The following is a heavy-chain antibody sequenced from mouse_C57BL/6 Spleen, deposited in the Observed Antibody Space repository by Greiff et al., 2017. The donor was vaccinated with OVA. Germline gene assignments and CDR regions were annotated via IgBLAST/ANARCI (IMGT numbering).Heavy chain of an antibody. Sequence: QVQLQQPGTELVKPGASVKLSCKASGYTFTSYWMHWVKQRPGQGLAWIGNINPSNGGTNYNEKFKSKATLTVDKSSSTAYMQLSSLTSEDSAVYYCARLGTTVVAHYFDYWGQGTTLTVSS. J-gene: IGHJ2*01. CDR1: GYTFTSYW. CDR2: INPSNGGT. CDR3: ARLGTTVVAHYFDY. V-gene: IGHV1-53*01. D-gene: IGHD1-1*01.